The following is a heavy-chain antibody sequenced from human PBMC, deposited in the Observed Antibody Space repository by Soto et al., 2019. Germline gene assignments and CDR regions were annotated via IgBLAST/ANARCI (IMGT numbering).Heavy chain of an antibody. CDR1: GYTLTELS. D-gene: IGHD6-19*01. V-gene: IGHV1-24*01. Sequence: VASVKVSFKVSGYTLTELSMHWVRQAPGKGLEWMGGFDPEDGETIYAQKFQGRVTMTGDTSTDTAYMELSSLRSEDTAVYYCATESYSSGWYIRFDYWGQGTLVTVSS. J-gene: IGHJ4*02. CDR2: FDPEDGET. CDR3: ATESYSSGWYIRFDY.